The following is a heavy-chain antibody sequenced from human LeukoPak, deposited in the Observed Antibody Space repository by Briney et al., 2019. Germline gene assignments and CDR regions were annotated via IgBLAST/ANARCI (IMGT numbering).Heavy chain of an antibody. V-gene: IGHV1-18*01. D-gene: IGHD3-3*01. CDR2: ITTHNGKT. Sequence: ASVKVSCKPSGYTFTNYGISWVRQAPGQGLEWMGCITTHNGKTNYAETLQGRVTMTTDAFTNTAYMDLRSLRSDDTPVYFCVREGSTIYDFDHWGQGTLVTVSS. CDR3: VREGSTIYDFDH. J-gene: IGHJ4*02. CDR1: GYTFTNYG.